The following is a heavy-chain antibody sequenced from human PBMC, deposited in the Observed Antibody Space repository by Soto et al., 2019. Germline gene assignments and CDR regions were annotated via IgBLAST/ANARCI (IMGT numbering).Heavy chain of an antibody. CDR1: GFTFSSYW. CDR2: SNHDGSIT. D-gene: IGHD6-19*01. V-gene: IGHV3-74*01. CDR3: ARGSSDWYGMDY. Sequence: EVQLVESGGGLIQPAGSLRLSCAASGFTFSSYWMHWVRQAPGKGLVWVSRSNHDGSITNYADSVKGRFTISRDNAKNTLYLQMNSVGVEDTAMYYCARGSSDWYGMDYWGQGTLVTVSS. J-gene: IGHJ4*02.